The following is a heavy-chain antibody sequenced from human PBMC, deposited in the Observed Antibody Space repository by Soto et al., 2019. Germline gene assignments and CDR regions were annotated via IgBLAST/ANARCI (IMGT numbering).Heavy chain of an antibody. J-gene: IGHJ6*02. D-gene: IGHD3-16*01. CDR1: GYTFTSYG. Sequence: ASVKVSCKASGYTFTSYGISWVRQAPGQGLEWMGWISAYNGNTNYAQKLQGRVTMTTDTSTSTAYMELRSLRSDDTAVYYCAREGESWGSYYYYYGMDVWGQGTTVTVSS. CDR3: AREGESWGSYYYYYGMDV. CDR2: ISAYNGNT. V-gene: IGHV1-18*01.